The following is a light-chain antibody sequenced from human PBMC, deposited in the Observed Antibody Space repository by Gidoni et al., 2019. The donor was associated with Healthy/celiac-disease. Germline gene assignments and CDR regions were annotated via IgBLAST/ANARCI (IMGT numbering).Light chain of an antibody. CDR1: HSVSSSY. V-gene: IGKV3-20*01. J-gene: IGKJ5*01. CDR3: QQYGSSPIT. CDR2: GAS. Sequence: DIVLTQSPGTLSLSPGERATLSCRASHSVSSSYLAWYQQKPGQAPRLLIYGASSRAPGIPDRLSGSGSGTDFTLTISRLEPEDFAVYYCQQYGSSPITFGQGTRLEIK.